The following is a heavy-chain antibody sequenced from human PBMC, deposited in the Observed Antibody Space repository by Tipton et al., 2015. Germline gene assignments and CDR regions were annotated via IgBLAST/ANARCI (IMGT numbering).Heavy chain of an antibody. J-gene: IGHJ2*01. V-gene: IGHV3-74*01. CDR1: GFTFSNYW. CDR2: IASDGSTT. CDR3: ARFTYFDL. Sequence: SLRLSCAASGFTFSNYWMHWVRQAPGKGLVWVSRIASDGSTTDYADPVKGRFTVSRDNAKNTLYLQMNSLRVDDTAVYYCARFTYFDLWGRGTLVSVSS.